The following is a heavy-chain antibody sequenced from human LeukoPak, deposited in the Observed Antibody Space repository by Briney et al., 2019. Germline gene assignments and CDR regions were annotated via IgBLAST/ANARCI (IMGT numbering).Heavy chain of an antibody. J-gene: IGHJ3*02. CDR3: ARDESLGDFWSGYFDALDI. Sequence: GGSLRLSCAASGFTFSSYWMTWVRQAPGKGLEWVANIKQDGSEKYYVDSAKGRFTISRDNAKNSLYLQMNSLRAEDTAVYYCARDESLGDFWSGYFDALDIWGQGTMVTVSS. CDR1: GFTFSSYW. V-gene: IGHV3-7*01. D-gene: IGHD3-3*01. CDR2: IKQDGSEK.